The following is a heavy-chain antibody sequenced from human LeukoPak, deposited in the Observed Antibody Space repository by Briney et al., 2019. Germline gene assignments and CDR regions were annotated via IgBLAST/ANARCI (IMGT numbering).Heavy chain of an antibody. Sequence: SSETLSLTCTVSGYSISSGYYWGWIRQPPGKGLEWIGSIYHSGSTYYNPSLKSRVTISVDTSKNQFSLKLSSVTAADTAVYYCARPRIPVAATPYDSWGQGTLVTVSS. CDR2: IYHSGST. CDR1: GYSISSGYY. CDR3: ARPRIPVAATPYDS. V-gene: IGHV4-38-2*02. D-gene: IGHD6-19*01. J-gene: IGHJ4*02.